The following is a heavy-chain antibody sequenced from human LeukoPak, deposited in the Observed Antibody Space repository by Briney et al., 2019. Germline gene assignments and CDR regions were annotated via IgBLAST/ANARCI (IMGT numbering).Heavy chain of an antibody. D-gene: IGHD3-10*01. Sequence: SETLSLTCTVSGYSISSGYYWGWIQQPPGKGLEWIGSIYHSGSTYYNPSLKSRVTISVDTSKNQFSLKLSSVTAADTAVYYCARDYTYYYGSGSSFDYWGQGTLVTVSS. CDR3: ARDYTYYYGSGSSFDY. J-gene: IGHJ4*02. CDR2: IYHSGST. CDR1: GYSISSGYY. V-gene: IGHV4-38-2*02.